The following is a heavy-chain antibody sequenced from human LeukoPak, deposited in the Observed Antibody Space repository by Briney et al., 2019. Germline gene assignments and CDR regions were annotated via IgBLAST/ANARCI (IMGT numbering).Heavy chain of an antibody. J-gene: IGHJ4*02. Sequence: GGSLRLSCAASGFTFSNAWMSWVRQAPGKGLEWVGRIKSKTDSGTTDYAAPVKGRFTISRDDSKNTLYLQMNSLKTEDTAVYYCTTDPDIVVVVAATEYYFDYWGQGTLVTVSS. D-gene: IGHD2-15*01. CDR1: GFTFSNAW. CDR2: IKSKTDSGTT. CDR3: TTDPDIVVVVAATEYYFDY. V-gene: IGHV3-15*01.